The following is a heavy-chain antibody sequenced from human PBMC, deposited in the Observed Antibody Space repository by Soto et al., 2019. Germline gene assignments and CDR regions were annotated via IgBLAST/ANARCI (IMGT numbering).Heavy chain of an antibody. J-gene: IGHJ6*02. Sequence: QVQLVQSGAEVKKPGSSVKVSCKASGGTFSSYAISCVRQAPGQGLEWMGGIIPIFGTANYAQKFQGRVTITADESTSTAYMELSSLRSEDTAVYSCAREASGYSYSGMDVWGQGTTVTVSS. CDR3: AREASGYSYSGMDV. D-gene: IGHD3-10*01. V-gene: IGHV1-69*12. CDR2: IIPIFGTA. CDR1: GGTFSSYA.